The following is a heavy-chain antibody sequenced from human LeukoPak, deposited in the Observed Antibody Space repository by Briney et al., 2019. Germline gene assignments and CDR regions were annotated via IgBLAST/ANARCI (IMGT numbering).Heavy chain of an antibody. D-gene: IGHD3-22*01. CDR3: AKDYYDSNS. Sequence: GGSLRLSCAASGFTFINFAMNWVRQAPGKGLEWVSVISGGGDSTYYADSVKGRFTISRDNSKNTLYLQMNSLRAEDTAVYYCAKDYYDSNSGGQGTLVTVSS. V-gene: IGHV3-23*01. J-gene: IGHJ4*02. CDR1: GFTFINFA. CDR2: ISGGGDST.